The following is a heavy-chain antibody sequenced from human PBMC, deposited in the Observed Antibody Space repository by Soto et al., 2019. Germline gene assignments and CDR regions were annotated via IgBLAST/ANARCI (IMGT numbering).Heavy chain of an antibody. CDR3: ARDAVAGTSGSYFYY. D-gene: IGHD6-13*01. V-gene: IGHV4-59*01. J-gene: IGHJ4*02. Sequence: SETLCLTCTVSGGTIRSDYWRWIRQPPGKGLEWIGYVYYSGSTNYNPSLKSRVTISVDTSTNQFSLKLSSVTAADTAVYYCARDAVAGTSGSYFYYCGQGTLVTVSA. CDR1: GGTIRSDY. CDR2: VYYSGST.